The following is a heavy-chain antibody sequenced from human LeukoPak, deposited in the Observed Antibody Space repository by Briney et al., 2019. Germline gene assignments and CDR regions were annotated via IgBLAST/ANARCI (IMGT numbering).Heavy chain of an antibody. D-gene: IGHD6-6*01. CDR3: ARDLIPSRPHAFDI. Sequence: PSETLSLTCTVSGGSISSGDYYWSWIRQPAGKGLEWIGRIYTSGSTNYNPSLKSRVTISVDTSKNQFSLKLSSVTAADTAVYFCARDLIPSRPHAFDIWGQGTMVTVSS. CDR1: GGSISSGDYY. J-gene: IGHJ3*02. V-gene: IGHV4-61*02. CDR2: IYTSGST.